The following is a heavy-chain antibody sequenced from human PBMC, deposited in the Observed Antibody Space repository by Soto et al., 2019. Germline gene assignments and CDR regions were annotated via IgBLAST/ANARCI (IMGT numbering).Heavy chain of an antibody. CDR1: VYTFTSYY. CDR3: ARGSGRYFDWLLLILDY. J-gene: IGHJ4*02. Sequence: GXSVKVSFKASVYTFTSYYMHWVRQAPGQGLEWMGIINPSGGSTSYAQKFQGRVTMTRDTSTSTVYMELSSLRSEDTAVYYCARGSGRYFDWLLLILDYWGQGTLVTVS. V-gene: IGHV1-46*01. CDR2: INPSGGST. D-gene: IGHD3-9*01.